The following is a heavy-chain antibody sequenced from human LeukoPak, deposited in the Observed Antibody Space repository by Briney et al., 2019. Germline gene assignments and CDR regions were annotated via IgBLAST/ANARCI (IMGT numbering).Heavy chain of an antibody. CDR1: GGTFSSYA. J-gene: IGHJ6*03. V-gene: IGHV1-69*05. Sequence: GASVKVSCKAYGGTFSSYAISWVRQAPGQGLEWMGGIIPIFGTANYAQKFQGRDTITTDESTSTAYMELSSLRSEDTAVYYCARDRSAVTTRYYYYYMDVWGKGTTVTVSS. CDR2: IIPIFGTA. D-gene: IGHD4-11*01. CDR3: ARDRSAVTTRYYYYYMDV.